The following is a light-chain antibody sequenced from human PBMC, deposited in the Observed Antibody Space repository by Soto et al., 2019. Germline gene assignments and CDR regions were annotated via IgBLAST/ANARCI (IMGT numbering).Light chain of an antibody. V-gene: IGKV3-20*01. J-gene: IGKJ1*01. CDR1: QSVSKS. Sequence: IVLTQSPGTLSLSPGERATLSCRASQSVSKSLAWYQQRPGQAPRLLIYGASSRATGISDRFSGSGSGTDFTLTINRLEPEDFAIYYCQQYGGSPRTFGQGTKVDIK. CDR3: QQYGGSPRT. CDR2: GAS.